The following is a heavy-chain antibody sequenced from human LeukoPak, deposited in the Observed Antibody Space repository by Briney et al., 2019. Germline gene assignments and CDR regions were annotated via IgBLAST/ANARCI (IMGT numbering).Heavy chain of an antibody. CDR1: GFTFDDYD. V-gene: IGHV3-9*01. D-gene: IGHD3-22*01. CDR3: AKNSYYDSSGPLNFDY. Sequence: GGSLRLSCAASGFTFDDYDMHWVRQAPGKGLEWVSGISWNSGSIGYADSVKGRFTISRDNAKNSLYLQMNSLRAEDTALYYCAKNSYYDSSGPLNFDYWGQGTLVTVSS. CDR2: ISWNSGSI. J-gene: IGHJ4*02.